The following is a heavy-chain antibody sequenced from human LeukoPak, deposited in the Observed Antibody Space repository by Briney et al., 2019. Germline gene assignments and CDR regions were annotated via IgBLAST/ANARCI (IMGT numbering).Heavy chain of an antibody. Sequence: GGSLRLSCAASGFTFTSYAMHWVRQAPGKGLEWVTVISYDGSKKYYADSVKGRFTISRDNSKNTLYLQMNSLRVEDTAVYYCARDRRYSSGWLYYFDHWGQGTLVTVSS. CDR2: ISYDGSKK. J-gene: IGHJ4*02. V-gene: IGHV3-30-3*01. CDR3: ARDRRYSSGWLYYFDH. D-gene: IGHD6-19*01. CDR1: GFTFTSYA.